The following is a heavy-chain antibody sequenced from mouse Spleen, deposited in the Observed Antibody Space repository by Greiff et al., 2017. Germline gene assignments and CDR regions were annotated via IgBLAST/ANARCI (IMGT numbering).Heavy chain of an antibody. D-gene: IGHD2-2*01. J-gene: IGHJ4*01. CDR2: IDPSDSYT. Sequence: VQLQQPGAELVKPGASVKLSCKASGYTFTSYWMQWVKQRPGQGLEWIGEIDPSDSYTNYNQKFKGKATLTVDTSSSTAYMQLSSLTSEDSAVYYCARMGYPYAMDYWGQGTSVTVSS. CDR1: GYTFTSYW. V-gene: IGHV1-50*01. CDR3: ARMGYPYAMDY.